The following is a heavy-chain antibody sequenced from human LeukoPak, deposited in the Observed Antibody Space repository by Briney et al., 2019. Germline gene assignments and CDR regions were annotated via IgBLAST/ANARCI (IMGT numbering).Heavy chain of an antibody. V-gene: IGHV4-39*01. CDR3: ARHDATKAHFDY. J-gene: IGHJ4*02. Sequence: SSETLSLTCTVSGGSISSSSYYWGWIRQPPGKGLEWIGSIYYSGSTYYNPSLKSRVTISVDTSKNQFSLKLSSVTAADTAVYYCARHDATKAHFDYWGQGTLVTVSS. CDR2: IYYSGST. D-gene: IGHD2-2*01. CDR1: GGSISSSSYY.